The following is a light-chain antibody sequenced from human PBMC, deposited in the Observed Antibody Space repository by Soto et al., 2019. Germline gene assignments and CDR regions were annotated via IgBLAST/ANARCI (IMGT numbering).Light chain of an antibody. CDR2: SAS. CDR3: QQSFSVPIT. Sequence: DIQMTQSPSSLXAXVXXXVXXXGRASQSIAGYLSWYQQRPGKAPKFLIYSASSLQRGVPSRFSGSGSGTDFSLTINGLQPEDFATYFCQQSFSVPITFGQGTRVEIK. J-gene: IGKJ5*01. CDR1: QSIAGY. V-gene: IGKV1-39*01.